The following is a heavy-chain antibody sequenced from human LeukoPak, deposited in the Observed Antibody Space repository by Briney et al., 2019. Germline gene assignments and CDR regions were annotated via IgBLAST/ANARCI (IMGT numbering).Heavy chain of an antibody. J-gene: IGHJ4*02. Sequence: SDTLSLTCAVYGGSFSGYYWSWIRQPAGKVLEWIGENNHSGSTNYNPSLKSRVTISVDTSKNQFSLKLSSVTAADAAVYYCARVESQYGSGSYSNKAFDYWGQGTLVTVSS. CDR2: NNHSGST. CDR3: ARVESQYGSGSYSNKAFDY. V-gene: IGHV4-34*01. CDR1: GGSFSGYY. D-gene: IGHD3-10*01.